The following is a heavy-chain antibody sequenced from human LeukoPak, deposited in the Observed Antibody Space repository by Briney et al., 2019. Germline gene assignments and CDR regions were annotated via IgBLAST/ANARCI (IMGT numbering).Heavy chain of an antibody. CDR3: ATGQNIGQADY. J-gene: IGHJ4*02. Sequence: GESLKISCKGSGYSFTCYWLSWVRQMPGKGVELVGRNYPSDSYTNYSPSFQGHVTISTDKSTSTAYLQWSSLKASDTAMYYCATGQNIGQADYWGQGTLVTVSS. D-gene: IGHD2/OR15-2a*01. V-gene: IGHV5-10-1*01. CDR1: GYSFTCYW. CDR2: NYPSDSYT.